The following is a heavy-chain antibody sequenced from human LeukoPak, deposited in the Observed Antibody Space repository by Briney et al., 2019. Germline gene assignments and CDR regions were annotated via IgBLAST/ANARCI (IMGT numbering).Heavy chain of an antibody. D-gene: IGHD3-9*01. CDR1: GYTLTELS. V-gene: IGHV1-24*01. J-gene: IGHJ5*02. CDR3: ATESGYPQPNWFAP. Sequence: ASVKVSCKVSGYTLTELSMHWVRQAPGKRLEWMGGFDPEDGETIYAQKFQGRVTITEDTSTDTAYMELSSLRSEDTAVYYCATESGYPQPNWFAPWGQGTLVTVSS. CDR2: FDPEDGET.